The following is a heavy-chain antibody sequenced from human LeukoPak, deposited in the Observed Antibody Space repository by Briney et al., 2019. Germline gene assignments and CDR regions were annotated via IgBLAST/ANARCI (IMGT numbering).Heavy chain of an antibody. J-gene: IGHJ6*02. D-gene: IGHD3-22*01. Sequence: ASVKVSCKASGYTFTSYAMNWVRQAPGQGLEWMGWINTNTGNPTYAQGFTGRFVFSLDTSVSTAYLQISSLKAEDTAVYYCARDVRWDYDSSGYSLYYYYGMDVWGQGTTVTVSS. CDR2: INTNTGNP. CDR1: GYTFTSYA. CDR3: ARDVRWDYDSSGYSLYYYYGMDV. V-gene: IGHV7-4-1*02.